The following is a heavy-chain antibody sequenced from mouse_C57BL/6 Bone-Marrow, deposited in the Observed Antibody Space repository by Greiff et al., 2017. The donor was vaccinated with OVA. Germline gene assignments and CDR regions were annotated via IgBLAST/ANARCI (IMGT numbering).Heavy chain of an antibody. CDR1: GFTFSDYG. V-gene: IGHV5-15*01. Sequence: DVKLVESGGGLVQPGGSLKLSCAASGFTFSDYGMAWVRQASRKGPEWVAFIRNLAYSIYYADNVKGRFTIASENAKNTLVLEMSSLRSEDTAMYYCARHLGNTFYAMDYWGQGTSVTVSS. J-gene: IGHJ4*01. CDR2: IRNLAYSI. CDR3: ARHLGNTFYAMDY.